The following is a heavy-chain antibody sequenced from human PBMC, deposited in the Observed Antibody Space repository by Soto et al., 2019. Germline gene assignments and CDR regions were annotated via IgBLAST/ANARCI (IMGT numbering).Heavy chain of an antibody. V-gene: IGHV3-23*01. J-gene: IGHJ6*02. D-gene: IGHD2-2*01. CDR1: GFTFSSYA. CDR3: AKASEGSDIVVVPERYGMDV. CDR2: ISGSGGST. Sequence: GGSLRLSCAASGFTFSSYAMSWVRQAPGKGLEWVSAISGSGGSTYYADSVKGRFTISRDNSKNTLYLQMNSLRAEETAVYYCAKASEGSDIVVVPERYGMDVWGQGTTVTVSS.